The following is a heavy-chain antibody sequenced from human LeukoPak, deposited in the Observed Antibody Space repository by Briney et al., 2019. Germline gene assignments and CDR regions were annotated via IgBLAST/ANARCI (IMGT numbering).Heavy chain of an antibody. CDR2: ISTYNGNT. J-gene: IGHJ5*02. CDR1: GYTFTKFG. CDR3: ARDWLSGVSADKTKFDP. Sequence: ASVKVSCKASGYTFTKFGFSWVRQAPGQGLECMGWISTYNGNTYYAQNLQGRLTLTTDASTTTAYMELRRLRSEDTDVYYCARDWLSGVSADKTKFDPWGQGTLVTVSS. V-gene: IGHV1-18*01. D-gene: IGHD3-10*01.